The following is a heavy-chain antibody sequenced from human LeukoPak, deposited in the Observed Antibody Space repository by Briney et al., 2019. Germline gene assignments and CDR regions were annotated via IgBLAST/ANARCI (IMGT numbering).Heavy chain of an antibody. V-gene: IGHV3-11*01. CDR3: AREEWELPVDY. J-gene: IGHJ4*02. D-gene: IGHD1-26*01. Sequence: GGSLRLSCAASGFTFSDYYMNWIRQAPGKGLEWVSYISSSGSTIYYADSVKGRFTISRDNAKNSLYLQMNSLRAEDTAVYYCAREEWELPVDYWGQGTLVTVSS. CDR2: ISSSGSTI. CDR1: GFTFSDYY.